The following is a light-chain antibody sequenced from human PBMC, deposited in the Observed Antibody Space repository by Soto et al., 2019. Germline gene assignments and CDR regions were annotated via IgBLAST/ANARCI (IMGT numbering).Light chain of an antibody. CDR3: STWDDSLSALVV. J-gene: IGLJ2*01. V-gene: IGLV1-44*01. CDR2: SNN. CDR1: SSNIGSNT. Sequence: QSVLTQPPSASGTPGQRVTMSCSGSSSNIGSNTVNWYQQLPGTAPKLLIYSNNQRPSGVPDRFSGSKSGPSASLAISWLLSEDEADYDCSTWDDSLSALVVFGGGNTLTVL.